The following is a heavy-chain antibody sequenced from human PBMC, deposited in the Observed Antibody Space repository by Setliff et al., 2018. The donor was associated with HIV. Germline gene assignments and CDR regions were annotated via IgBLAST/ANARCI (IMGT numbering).Heavy chain of an antibody. V-gene: IGHV5-51*01. CDR1: GYRFTNYW. CDR2: IYPDDSDT. D-gene: IGHD3-10*01. Sequence: PGESLKISCTGSGYRFTNYWIAWVRQVPGKGLEWMGIIYPDDSDTRYNPSFQGQVIISVDKSINTAYLQWSSLKASDTAMYYCARPQYHQSSDAYDSWGQGTRVTVSS. CDR3: ARPQYHQSSDAYDS. J-gene: IGHJ3*01.